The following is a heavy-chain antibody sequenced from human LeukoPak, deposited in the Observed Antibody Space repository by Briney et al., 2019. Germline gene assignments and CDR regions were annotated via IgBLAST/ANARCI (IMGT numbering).Heavy chain of an antibody. Sequence: NPSQTLSLTCTVSGGSISSGGYYWSWIRQHPGKGLEWIGYIFYSGSTYYNPSLKSRVTISVDTSKNQFSLKLSSVTAADTAVYYCARRGSSGWTYLPFDYWGQGTLVTVSS. CDR2: IFYSGST. CDR3: ARRGSSGWTYLPFDY. J-gene: IGHJ4*02. CDR1: GGSISSGGYY. D-gene: IGHD6-19*01. V-gene: IGHV4-31*03.